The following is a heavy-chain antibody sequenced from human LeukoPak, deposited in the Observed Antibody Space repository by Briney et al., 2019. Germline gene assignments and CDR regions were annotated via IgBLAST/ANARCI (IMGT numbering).Heavy chain of an antibody. J-gene: IGHJ4*02. D-gene: IGHD6-13*01. CDR2: INPSGGST. V-gene: IGHV1-46*01. Sequence: GASVKVSCEASGYTFTSYYMHWVRQAPGQGLEWMGIINPSGGSTSYAQKFQGRVTMTRDTSTSTVYMELSSLRSEDTAVYYCARETIAAAGIDYWGQGTLVTVSS. CDR3: ARETIAAAGIDY. CDR1: GYTFTSYY.